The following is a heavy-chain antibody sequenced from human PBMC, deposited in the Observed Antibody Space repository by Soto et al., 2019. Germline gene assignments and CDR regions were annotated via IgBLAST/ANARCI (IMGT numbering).Heavy chain of an antibody. CDR3: ARGRRGYSYGPSYYYGMDV. CDR1: GGSFSGYY. V-gene: IGHV4-34*01. Sequence: SETLSLTCAVYGGSFSGYYWSWIRQPPGKWLEWIGEINHSGSTNYNPSLKSRVTISVDTSKNQFSLKLSSVTAADTAVYYCARGRRGYSYGPSYYYGMDVWGQGXTVTV. CDR2: INHSGST. J-gene: IGHJ6*02. D-gene: IGHD5-18*01.